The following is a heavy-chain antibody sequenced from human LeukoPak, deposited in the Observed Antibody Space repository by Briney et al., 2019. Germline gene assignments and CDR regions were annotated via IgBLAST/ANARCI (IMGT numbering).Heavy chain of an antibody. V-gene: IGHV2-5*02. J-gene: IGHJ4*02. Sequence: SGPTLVNPTQTLTLTCTFSGFSLSTSAVGVGWIRQPPGKALESLALIYLDDDKRYRPSLKSRLTITKDTSKNQVVLAMSNMDPVDTATYYCAHRNPQSMAYYFDYWGQGTLVTVSS. D-gene: IGHD2/OR15-2a*01. CDR1: GFSLSTSAVG. CDR2: IYLDDDK. CDR3: AHRNPQSMAYYFDY.